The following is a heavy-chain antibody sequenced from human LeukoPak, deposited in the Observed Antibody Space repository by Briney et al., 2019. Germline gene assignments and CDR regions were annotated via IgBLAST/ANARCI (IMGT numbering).Heavy chain of an antibody. CDR2: IYTSGST. V-gene: IGHV4-4*09. D-gene: IGHD2-2*01. CDR1: GGSISSYY. Sequence: PSETLSLTCTVSGGSISSYYWSWIRQPPGKGLEWIGYIYTSGSTNYNPSLKSRVTISVDTSKNQFSLKLSSVTAADTAVYYCARQRRGSSTSCYDAFDIWGQGTTVTVSS. CDR3: ARQRRGSSTSCYDAFDI. J-gene: IGHJ3*02.